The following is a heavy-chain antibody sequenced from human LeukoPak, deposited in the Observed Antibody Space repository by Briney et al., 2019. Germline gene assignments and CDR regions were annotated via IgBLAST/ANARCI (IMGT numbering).Heavy chain of an antibody. CDR3: AKAFGGSYSSFDY. J-gene: IGHJ4*02. Sequence: GGSLRLSCTASEFTFSNYAMSWVRQAPGQGLHWVSTVSGSGDSTYYADSVKGRFTISRDNSKNTLYLQMNSLRAEDTAVYYCAKAFGGSYSSFDYWGQGTLVTVSS. D-gene: IGHD2-15*01. CDR1: EFTFSNYA. CDR2: VSGSGDST. V-gene: IGHV3-23*01.